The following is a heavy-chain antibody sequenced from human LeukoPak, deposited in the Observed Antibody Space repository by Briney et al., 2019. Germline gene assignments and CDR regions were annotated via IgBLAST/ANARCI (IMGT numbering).Heavy chain of an antibody. Sequence: GGSLRLSCAASGFTFSSYSMNWVRQAPGKGLEWVSSISSSSSYIYYADSVKGRFTISRDNAKNSLYLQMNSLRAEDTAVYYCARVPPSYDFWSGYPDYWGQGTLVTVSS. CDR2: ISSSSSYI. D-gene: IGHD3-3*01. CDR1: GFTFSSYS. J-gene: IGHJ4*02. V-gene: IGHV3-21*01. CDR3: ARVPPSYDFWSGYPDY.